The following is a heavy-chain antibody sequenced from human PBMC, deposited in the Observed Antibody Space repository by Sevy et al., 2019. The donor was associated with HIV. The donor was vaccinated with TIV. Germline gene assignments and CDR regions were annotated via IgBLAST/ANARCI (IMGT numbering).Heavy chain of an antibody. CDR2: IKSKTDGGTT. J-gene: IGHJ6*02. V-gene: IGHV3-15*01. CDR1: GFTFSNAW. CDR3: TTAPIEVIVSPRGYYYGMDV. Sequence: GGSLRLSCAASGFTFSNAWMSWVRQAPGKGLEWVGRIKSKTDGGTTDYAAPVKGRFTISRDDSKNTLYLQMNSLKTEDTAVYYCTTAPIEVIVSPRGYYYGMDVWGQGTTVTVSS. D-gene: IGHD2-15*01.